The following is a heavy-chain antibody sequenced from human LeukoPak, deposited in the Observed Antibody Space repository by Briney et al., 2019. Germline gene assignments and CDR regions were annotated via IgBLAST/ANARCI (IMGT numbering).Heavy chain of an antibody. CDR3: AKETVAAPPIDY. CDR2: ISGSAYST. V-gene: IGHV3-23*01. J-gene: IGHJ4*02. CDR1: GFTFSSYA. D-gene: IGHD6-19*01. Sequence: GGSLILSCAASGFTFSSYAMSWVRQAPGKGLEWVSAISGSAYSTYYADSVKGRFTISRDNSKNTLYLQMNSLRAEDTAVYYCAKETVAAPPIDYWGQGTLVTVSS.